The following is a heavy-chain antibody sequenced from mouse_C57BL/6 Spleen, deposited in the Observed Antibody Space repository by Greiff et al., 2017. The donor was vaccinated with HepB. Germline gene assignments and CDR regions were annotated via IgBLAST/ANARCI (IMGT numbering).Heavy chain of an antibody. V-gene: IGHV1-18*01. D-gene: IGHD3-2*02. Sequence: VQLQQSGPELVKPGASVKIPCKASGYTFTDYNMDWVKQSHGKSLEWIGDINPNNGGTIYNQKFKGKATLTVDKSSSTAYMELRSRTSEDTAVYYCAKTAQAFYYAMDYWGQGTSVTVSS. CDR3: AKTAQAFYYAMDY. CDR1: GYTFTDYN. CDR2: INPNNGGT. J-gene: IGHJ4*01.